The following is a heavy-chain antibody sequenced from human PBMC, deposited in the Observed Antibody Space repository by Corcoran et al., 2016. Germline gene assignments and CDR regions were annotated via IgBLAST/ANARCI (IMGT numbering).Heavy chain of an antibody. Sequence: EVQLVQSGAEVKKPGESPKISCKGSGYSFPDYWIAWVRQMPGKGLEWMGIIYPGDSDTRYSPSFQGQVTISVDKSISTDYLQWSSLKASDTATDYWARRSAADFWGQGTLVTVSS. V-gene: IGHV5-51*01. J-gene: IGHJ4*02. CDR1: GYSFPDYW. CDR3: ARRSAADF. CDR2: IYPGDSDT. D-gene: IGHD6-25*01.